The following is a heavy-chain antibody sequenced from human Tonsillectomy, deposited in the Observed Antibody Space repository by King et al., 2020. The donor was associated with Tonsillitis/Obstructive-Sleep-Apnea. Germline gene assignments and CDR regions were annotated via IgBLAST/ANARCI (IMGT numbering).Heavy chain of an antibody. J-gene: IGHJ6*03. V-gene: IGHV3-49*04. D-gene: IGHD2-2*01. Sequence: QLVQSGGGLVQPGRSLRLSCTASGFTFGDYAMSWVRQAPGKGLEWVGFIRSKAYGGTTEYAASVKGRFTISRDDSKSIAYLQMNSLKTEDTAVYYCTRDIVVVPAAGYYYYYYMDVWGKGTTVTVSS. CDR2: IRSKAYGGTT. CDR1: GFTFGDYA. CDR3: TRDIVVVPAAGYYYYYYMDV.